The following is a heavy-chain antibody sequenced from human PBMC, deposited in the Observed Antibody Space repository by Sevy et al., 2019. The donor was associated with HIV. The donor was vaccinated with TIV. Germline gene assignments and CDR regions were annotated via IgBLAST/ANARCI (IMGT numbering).Heavy chain of an antibody. V-gene: IGHV3-23*01. CDR3: AKDQGDYIWGTYRH. CDR1: GFTFNSYA. Sequence: GGSLRLSCAASGFTFNSYAMSWVRQAPGTGLEWSSSISGSGGSTNYADSVKRRFTISRDNSKNTLYLQMNSLRAEDTAVYYCAKDQGDYIWGTYRHWGQGTLVTVSS. D-gene: IGHD3-16*02. J-gene: IGHJ4*02. CDR2: ISGSGGST.